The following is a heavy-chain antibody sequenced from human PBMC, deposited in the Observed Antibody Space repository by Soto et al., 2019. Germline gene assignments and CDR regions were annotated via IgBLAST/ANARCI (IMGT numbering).Heavy chain of an antibody. CDR3: AIGPRMWLPGCGY. CDR1: GGSFSGYY. D-gene: IGHD5-12*01. V-gene: IGHV4-34*01. CDR2: VSHSGST. J-gene: IGHJ4*02. Sequence: TSETLSLTCAVYGGSFSGYYWSWIRQPQGKGLEWLGEVSHSGSTNYNPSLKIRGTISMDTSKNRYSLNLNSVTATATAIYYCAIGPRMWLPGCGYWGQGTLVTVSS.